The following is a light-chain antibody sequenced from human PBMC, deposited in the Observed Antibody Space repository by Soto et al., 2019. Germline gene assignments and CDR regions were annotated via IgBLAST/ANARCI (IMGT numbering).Light chain of an antibody. CDR3: SSYAGRTLYV. Sequence: QSALTQPPSASGSPGQSVTISCTGTSSDVGGYNYVSWYQQHPGKAPKLLIHEVSKRPSGVTDRFSGSKSGNTASLTVSGLQPEYEADYYCSSYAGRTLYVFGTGTKLTVL. V-gene: IGLV2-8*01. CDR2: EVS. J-gene: IGLJ1*01. CDR1: SSDVGGYNY.